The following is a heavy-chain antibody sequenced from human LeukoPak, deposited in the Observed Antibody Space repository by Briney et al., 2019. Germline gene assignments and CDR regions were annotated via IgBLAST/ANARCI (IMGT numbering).Heavy chain of an antibody. D-gene: IGHD3-10*01. V-gene: IGHV3-9*01. J-gene: IGHJ1*01. Sequence: GRSLRLSCAASGFTFDDYAMHWVRQAPGKGLEWVSGISWNSGRIGYADSVKGRFTISRDNAKNSLYLQMNSLRAEDTALYYCAKGDVLLWFGEFQHWGQGTLVTVSS. CDR1: GFTFDDYA. CDR2: ISWNSGRI. CDR3: AKGDVLLWFGEFQH.